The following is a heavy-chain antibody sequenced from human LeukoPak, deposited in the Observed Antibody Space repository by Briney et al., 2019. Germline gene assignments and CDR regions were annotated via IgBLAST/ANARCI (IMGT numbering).Heavy chain of an antibody. Sequence: EASVKVSCKASGYTLTGYYRHWVRQAPGQGLEGMGWINPNSGGTKYAQKFQGRVTMTRDTSISTAYMELSRLRSDDTAVYYCARGGSDIVVVPAAHYYYMDDWGKGTTVTVSS. D-gene: IGHD2-2*01. CDR1: GYTLTGYY. CDR3: ARGGSDIVVVPAAHYYYMDD. V-gene: IGHV1-2*02. CDR2: INPNSGGT. J-gene: IGHJ6*03.